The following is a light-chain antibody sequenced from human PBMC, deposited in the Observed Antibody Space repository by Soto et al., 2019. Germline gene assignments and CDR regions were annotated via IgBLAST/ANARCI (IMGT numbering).Light chain of an antibody. V-gene: IGKV3-11*01. J-gene: IGKJ5*01. CDR1: HNIKAY. CDR3: QHRSSWPPG. Sequence: VVLTQSPATLSLSPGGRATLSCRPSHNIKAYLAWYQQRPGHVPRLLIYDSSKRATGVPARFSGRGSGTDFTLTISDLAPDDFAVYYCQHRSSWPPGFGQGTRLEI. CDR2: DSS.